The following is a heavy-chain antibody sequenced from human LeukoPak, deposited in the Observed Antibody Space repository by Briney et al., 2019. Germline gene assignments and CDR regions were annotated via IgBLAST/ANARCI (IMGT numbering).Heavy chain of an antibody. CDR3: ARGRTNCSGGSCSLRWFDP. J-gene: IGHJ5*02. V-gene: IGHV4-34*01. D-gene: IGHD2-15*01. CDR1: GGSFSGYY. CDR2: INHSGST. Sequence: SETLSLTCAVYGGSFSGYYWSWIRQPPGKGLEWIGKINHSGSTNYNPSLKSRVTISVDTSKNQFSLKLSSVTAADTAVYYCARGRTNCSGGSCSLRWFDPWGQGTLVTVSS.